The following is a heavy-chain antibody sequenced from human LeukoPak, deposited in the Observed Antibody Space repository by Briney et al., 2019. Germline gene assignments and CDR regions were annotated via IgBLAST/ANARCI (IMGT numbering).Heavy chain of an antibody. J-gene: IGHJ4*02. CDR3: ARRYSHFDY. D-gene: IGHD6-13*01. CDR1: GFTFSDYS. V-gene: IGHV3-21*04. Sequence: GGSLRLSCAASGFTFSDYSMNWVRQAPGKGLEWVSAIIKSGSHIYYADSVKGRFTISRDNANNSLYLQMNSLRAEDTAVYYCARRYSHFDYWGQGTLVTVSS. CDR2: IIKSGSHI.